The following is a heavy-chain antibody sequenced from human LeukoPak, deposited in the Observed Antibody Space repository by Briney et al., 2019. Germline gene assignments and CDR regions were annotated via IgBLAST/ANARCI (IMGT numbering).Heavy chain of an antibody. CDR3: ARDLRSLLLRHHYYYMDV. CDR1: GFTFSSYA. CDR2: ISYDGSNK. V-gene: IGHV3-30*01. D-gene: IGHD3-3*01. J-gene: IGHJ6*03. Sequence: GGSLRLSCAASGFTFSSYAMHWVRQAPGKGLEWVAVISYDGSNKYYADSVKGRFTISRDNSKNTLYLQMNSRRAEDTAVYYCARDLRSLLLRHHYYYMDVWGKGTTVTVSS.